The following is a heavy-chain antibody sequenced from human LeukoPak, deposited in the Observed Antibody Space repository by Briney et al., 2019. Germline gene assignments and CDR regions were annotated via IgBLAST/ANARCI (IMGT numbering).Heavy chain of an antibody. J-gene: IGHJ4*02. CDR2: IYYSGST. D-gene: IGHD5-24*01. V-gene: IGHV4-31*03. CDR3: ARGRIGERDGYIKFFDY. CDR1: GGSISSGGYY. Sequence: PSETLSLTCTVSGGSISSGGYYWSWIRQHPGKGLEWIGYIYYSGSTYYNPSLKSRVTISVDTSKNQFSLELSSVTAADTAVYYCARGRIGERDGYIKFFDYWGQGTLVTVSS.